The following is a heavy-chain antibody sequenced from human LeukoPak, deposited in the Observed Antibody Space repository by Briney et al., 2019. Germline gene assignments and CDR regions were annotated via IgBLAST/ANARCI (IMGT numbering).Heavy chain of an antibody. V-gene: IGHV3-30*04. CDR3: ARGAVTHYYMDV. CDR2: ISYDGSNK. D-gene: IGHD5-18*01. CDR1: GFTFSSYA. J-gene: IGHJ6*03. Sequence: PGGSLRLSCAASGFTFSSYAMHWVRQAPGKGLEWVAVISYDGSNKYYADSVKGRFTISRDNSKNALYLQMNSLRAEDTAVYYCARGAVTHYYMDVWGKGTTVTVSS.